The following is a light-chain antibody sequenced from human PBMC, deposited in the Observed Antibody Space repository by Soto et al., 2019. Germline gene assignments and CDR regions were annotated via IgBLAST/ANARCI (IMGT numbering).Light chain of an antibody. J-gene: IGKJ1*01. CDR3: QQSYSTLWT. V-gene: IGKV1-39*01. Sequence: DILMTQSPSSLSASIGDRVTITCRASQSISRSLQWYQQKPGKAPKLLIYAASSLQSGVPSRFSGSGSGTDFTLTISSLQPEDFATYYCQQSYSTLWTFGQGTKVDIK. CDR1: QSISRS. CDR2: AAS.